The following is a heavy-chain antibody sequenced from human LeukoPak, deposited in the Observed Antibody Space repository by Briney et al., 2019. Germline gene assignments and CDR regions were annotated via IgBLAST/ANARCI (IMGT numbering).Heavy chain of an antibody. CDR3: ARDYRWGYFDY. Sequence: GGSLRPSCAASGFTFSSYEMNWVRQAPGKGLEWVANIKQDGSEKYYVDSVKGRFTISRDNAKNSLYLQMNSLRAEDTAVYYCARDYRWGYFDYWGQGTLVTVSS. V-gene: IGHV3-7*01. J-gene: IGHJ4*02. D-gene: IGHD3-16*02. CDR1: GFTFSSYE. CDR2: IKQDGSEK.